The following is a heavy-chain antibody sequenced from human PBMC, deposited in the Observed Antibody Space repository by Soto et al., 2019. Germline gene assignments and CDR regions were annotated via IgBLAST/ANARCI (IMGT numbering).Heavy chain of an antibody. D-gene: IGHD7-27*01. J-gene: IGHJ4*02. CDR2: ISYDGTNK. CDR3: ARDPKTSGGQHWAFNYFDS. Sequence: GGSLKLSCAASGFSFSIFPMHWVRRAPAKGPEWVALISYDGTNKFYADSVKGRFTISRDNFKSTLYLQVDSLRPEDAAVYYCARDPKTSGGQHWAFNYFDSWGQGTLVTVSS. V-gene: IGHV3-30-3*01. CDR1: GFSFSIFP.